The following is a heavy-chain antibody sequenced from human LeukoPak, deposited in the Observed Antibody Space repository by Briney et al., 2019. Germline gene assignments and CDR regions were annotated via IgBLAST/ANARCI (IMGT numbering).Heavy chain of an antibody. J-gene: IGHJ4*02. Sequence: ASVKVSCKASGYTVTGYYMHWVRQAPGQGLEWMGWINPNSGGTNYAQKFQGRVTMTRDTSISTAYMELSRLRSDDTAVYYCARDNVAAAGTADYWGQGTLVTVSS. CDR1: GYTVTGYY. CDR2: INPNSGGT. CDR3: ARDNVAAAGTADY. D-gene: IGHD6-13*01. V-gene: IGHV1-2*02.